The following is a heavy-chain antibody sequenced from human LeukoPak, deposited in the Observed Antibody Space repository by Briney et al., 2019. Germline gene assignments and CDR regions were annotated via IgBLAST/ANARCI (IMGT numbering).Heavy chain of an antibody. J-gene: IGHJ4*02. CDR1: GFTFSSYA. Sequence: PGGSLRLSCAASGFTFSSYAMHWVRQAPGKGLEWVAVISYDGSNKYYADSVKGRFTISRDNSKNTLYLQMNSLRAEDTAVYYCARDPGDNKAAGYYFDYWGQGTLVTVSS. CDR2: ISYDGSNK. D-gene: IGHD6-13*01. CDR3: ARDPGDNKAAGYYFDY. V-gene: IGHV3-30-3*01.